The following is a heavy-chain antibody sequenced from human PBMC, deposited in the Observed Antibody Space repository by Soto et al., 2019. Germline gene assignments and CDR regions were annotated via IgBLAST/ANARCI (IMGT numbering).Heavy chain of an antibody. V-gene: IGHV4-30-4*01. D-gene: IGHD5-18*01. CDR3: ARYGIELWLSGRDQFDP. J-gene: IGHJ5*02. CDR2: IYSTGSS. CDR1: GGSISSGNYY. Sequence: PSETLSLTCTVSGGSISSGNYYWSWIRQSPGKGLEWIGYIYSTGSSYYNPSLRSRVSMSVDTSKNQFSLNLSSLTPADTAVYFCARYGIELWLSGRDQFDPWGQGTLVTVFS.